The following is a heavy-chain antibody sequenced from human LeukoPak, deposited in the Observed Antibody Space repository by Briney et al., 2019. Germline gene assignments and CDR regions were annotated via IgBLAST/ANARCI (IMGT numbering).Heavy chain of an antibody. V-gene: IGHV4-61*02. CDR2: IYTSGST. D-gene: IGHD2-2*01. J-gene: IGHJ4*02. Sequence: SQTLSLTCTVSGGSISSGSYYWSWIRQPAGKGPDSIGRIYTSGSTNYNPSLKSRVTISVDTSKNQFSLKLSSVTAADTAVYYCAMMGYCSSTSCRPLDYWGQGTLVTVSS. CDR1: GGSISSGSYY. CDR3: AMMGYCSSTSCRPLDY.